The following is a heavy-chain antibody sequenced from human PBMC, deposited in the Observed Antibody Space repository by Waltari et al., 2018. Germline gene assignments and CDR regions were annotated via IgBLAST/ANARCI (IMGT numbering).Heavy chain of an antibody. CDR1: GFTFRSYS. CDR2: ISSSSSTI. V-gene: IGHV3-48*01. Sequence: EVQLVESGGGLVQPGGSLRLSCAASGFTFRSYSMNWVRQAPGKGLEWVSYISSSSSTIYYADSVKGRFTISRDNAKNSLYLQMNSLRAEDTAVYYCAIKPRKTIAAAGNRGYWGQGTLVTVSS. J-gene: IGHJ4*02. D-gene: IGHD6-13*01. CDR3: AIKPRKTIAAAGNRGY.